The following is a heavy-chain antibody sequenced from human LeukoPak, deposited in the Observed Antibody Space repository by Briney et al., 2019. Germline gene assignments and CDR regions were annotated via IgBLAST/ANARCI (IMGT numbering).Heavy chain of an antibody. CDR1: GYTFTSYG. D-gene: IGHD2-2*01. V-gene: IGHV1-18*04. J-gene: IGHJ4*02. CDR3: ARGPRGYCSSTSCRIFGY. Sequence: ASVKVSCKASGYTFTSYGISWVRQAPGQGLEWMGWISAYNGNTNYAQKLQGRVTMTTDTSTSTAYMELRSLRSDDTAVYYCARGPRGYCSSTSCRIFGYWGQGTLVTVSS. CDR2: ISAYNGNT.